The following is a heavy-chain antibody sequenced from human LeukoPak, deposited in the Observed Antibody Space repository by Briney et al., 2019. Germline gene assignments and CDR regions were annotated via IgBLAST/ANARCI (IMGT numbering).Heavy chain of an antibody. V-gene: IGHV3-64*01. CDR3: ARDLVGPGATTVY. Sequence: GGSLRLSCAASGFTFSSYAMHWVRQAPGKGLEYVSAISSNGGSTYYANSVKGRFTISRDNSKNTLYLQMGSLRAEDMAVYYCARDLVGPGATTVYWGQGTLVTVSS. D-gene: IGHD1-26*01. J-gene: IGHJ4*02. CDR2: ISSNGGST. CDR1: GFTFSSYA.